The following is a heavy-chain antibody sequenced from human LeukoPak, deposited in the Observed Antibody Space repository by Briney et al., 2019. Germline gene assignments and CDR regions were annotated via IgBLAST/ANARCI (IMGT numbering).Heavy chain of an antibody. CDR1: GYTFTSYD. CDR2: MNPNSGNT. V-gene: IGHV1-8*01. D-gene: IGHD3-10*01. Sequence: ASVKDSCKASGYTFTSYDINWVRQATGQGLEWMGWMNPNSGNTGYAQKFQGRVTMTRNTSISTAYMELSSLRSEDTAVYYCARKGSGSGSYYTWYYFDYWGQGTLVTVSS. J-gene: IGHJ4*02. CDR3: ARKGSGSGSYYTWYYFDY.